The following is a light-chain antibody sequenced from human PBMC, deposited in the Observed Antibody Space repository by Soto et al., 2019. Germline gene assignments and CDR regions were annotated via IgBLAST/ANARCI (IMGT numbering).Light chain of an antibody. CDR3: CSYAGFSTLV. CDR2: EGT. V-gene: IGLV2-23*01. J-gene: IGLJ3*02. CDR1: SSDVGTYDL. Sequence: QSALTQPASVSGSPGQSVTISCTGSSSDVGTYDLVSWYQQHPGKAPKILIYEGTKRPSGVSNRFSGSKSGNTASLTISGIQAEDEAYYFCCSYAGFSTLVFGGGTKLTVL.